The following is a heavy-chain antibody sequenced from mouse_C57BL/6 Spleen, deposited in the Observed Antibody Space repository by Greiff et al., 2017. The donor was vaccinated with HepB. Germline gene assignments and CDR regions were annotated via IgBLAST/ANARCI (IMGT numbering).Heavy chain of an antibody. J-gene: IGHJ3*01. Sequence: VQLQQSGAELVKPGASVKLSCKASGYTFTSYWMQWVKQRPGQGLEWIGEIDPSDSYTNYNQKFKGKATLTVDTSSSTAYMQLSSLTSEYSAVYYCARGPGYGRGAYWGQGTLVTVSA. CDR1: GYTFTSYW. CDR2: IDPSDSYT. D-gene: IGHD1-1*01. CDR3: ARGPGYGRGAY. V-gene: IGHV1-50*01.